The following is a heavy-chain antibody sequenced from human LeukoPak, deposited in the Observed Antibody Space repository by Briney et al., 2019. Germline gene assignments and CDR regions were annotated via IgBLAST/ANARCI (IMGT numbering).Heavy chain of an antibody. CDR2: IYNSGST. D-gene: IGHD6-6*01. CDR1: GGSIRNYY. CDR3: ARESGYSSSSGFFDF. V-gene: IGHV4-59*01. J-gene: IGHJ4*02. Sequence: PSETLSLTCTVSGGSIRNYYWSWIRQPPGKGLEWIGYIYNSGSTDHNPSLKSRVAISVDTSKNQFSLKLSSVTAADTAVYYCARESGYSSSSGFFDFWGQGTLVTVSS.